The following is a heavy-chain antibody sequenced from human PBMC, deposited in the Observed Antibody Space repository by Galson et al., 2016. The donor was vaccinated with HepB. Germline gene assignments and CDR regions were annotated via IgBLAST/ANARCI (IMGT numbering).Heavy chain of an antibody. CDR3: ARAPRFCTSISCPSFFDS. J-gene: IGHJ4*02. V-gene: IGHV3-33*01. D-gene: IGHD2-2*01. CDR2: IGYDGSKP. Sequence: SLRLSCAASGFVFSSYGMHWVRQAPGKGLEWVASIGYDGSKPYYRDSVRGRFTVSRNNSKNTMHLEMNSLRGEDTAVFYCARAPRFCTSISCPSFFDSWGQGALVTVSS. CDR1: GFVFSSYG.